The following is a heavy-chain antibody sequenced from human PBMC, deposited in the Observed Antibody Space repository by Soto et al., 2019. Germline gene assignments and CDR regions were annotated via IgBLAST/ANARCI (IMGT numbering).Heavy chain of an antibody. Sequence: VGAVRLSCAASGFTFSDYYLRWIRQAPGKGLERVSYISSSGSTIYYADSMKGRFTISSDNAKNSLYLQMNSLRADTRTAYYCVRRSVGGFCSCGSCYVGRRFALAIWSQGT. J-gene: IGHJ3*02. CDR3: VRRSVGGFCSCGSCYVGRRFALAI. V-gene: IGHV3-11*01. CDR2: ISSSGSTI. CDR1: GFTFSDYY. D-gene: IGHD2-15*01.